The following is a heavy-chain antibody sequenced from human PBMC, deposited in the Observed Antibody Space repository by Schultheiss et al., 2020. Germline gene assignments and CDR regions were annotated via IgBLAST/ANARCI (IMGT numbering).Heavy chain of an antibody. J-gene: IGHJ3*02. D-gene: IGHD6-19*01. CDR3: AAGSTVAGRIFDAFNI. CDR1: GFTFSSYG. Sequence: GGSLRLSCAASGFTFSSYGMHWVRQAPGKGLEWVAVIWYDGSNKYYADSVKGRFTISRDNSKNTLYLQMNSLRAEDTAVYYCAAGSTVAGRIFDAFNIWGQGTTVTVSS. CDR2: IWYDGSNK. V-gene: IGHV3-33*01.